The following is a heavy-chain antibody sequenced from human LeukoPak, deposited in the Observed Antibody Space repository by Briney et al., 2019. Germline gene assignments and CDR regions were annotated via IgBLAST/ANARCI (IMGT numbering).Heavy chain of an antibody. J-gene: IGHJ4*02. V-gene: IGHV3-48*02. CDR2: ISSRSSTI. Sequence: GGSLRLSCAASGFTFHFYSMTWVRQAPGKGLEWVSYISSRSSTIYYTDSVKGRFTVSRDNAKNSLNLQMNSLRDEDTAVYYCARRSSRSFDYWGQGTLVTVSS. CDR1: GFTFHFYS. D-gene: IGHD2/OR15-2a*01. CDR3: ARRSSRSFDY.